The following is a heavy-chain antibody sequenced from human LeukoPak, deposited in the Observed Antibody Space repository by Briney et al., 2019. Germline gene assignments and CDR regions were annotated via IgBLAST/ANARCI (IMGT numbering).Heavy chain of an antibody. CDR3: ARASFIAARPYDP. CDR1: GGSFSGYY. J-gene: IGHJ5*02. CDR2: INHSGST. Sequence: PSETLSLTCAVYGGSFSGYYWSWICQPPGKGLEWIGEINHSGSTNYNPSLKSRVTISVDTSKNQFSLTLSSVTAADTAVYYCARASFIAARPYDPWGQGTLVTVSS. V-gene: IGHV4-34*01. D-gene: IGHD6-6*01.